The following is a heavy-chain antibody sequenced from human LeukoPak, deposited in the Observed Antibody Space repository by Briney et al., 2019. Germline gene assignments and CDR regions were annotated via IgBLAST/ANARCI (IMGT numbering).Heavy chain of an antibody. Sequence: GGSPRLSCAVPGLTFSDYTMNWVRQAPGKRLEWVSSISPTGSTTYYRNSVKGRFTISRDNPRSTVYLRMNSLRAEDTAVYYCEKDRLWFGELLPTMDVWGKGTKVTVSS. CDR2: ISPTGSTT. D-gene: IGHD3-10*01. CDR1: GLTFSDYT. V-gene: IGHV3-23*01. CDR3: EKDRLWFGELLPTMDV. J-gene: IGHJ6*03.